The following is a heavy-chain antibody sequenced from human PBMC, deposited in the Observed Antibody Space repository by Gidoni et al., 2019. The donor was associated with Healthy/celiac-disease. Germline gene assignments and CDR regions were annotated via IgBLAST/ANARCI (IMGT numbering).Heavy chain of an antibody. CDR3: ARGGYCSSTSCYPSYYYYGMDV. Sequence: QVQLQQCGAGLLKPSETLSLTCAVYGGSFSGHYWSWIRQPPGKGLEWIGEINHSGSTNYNPSLKSRVTISVDTPKNQFSLKLSSVTAADTAVYYCARGGYCSSTSCYPSYYYYGMDVWGQGTTVTVSS. D-gene: IGHD2-2*01. J-gene: IGHJ6*02. CDR1: GGSFSGHY. CDR2: INHSGST. V-gene: IGHV4-34*01.